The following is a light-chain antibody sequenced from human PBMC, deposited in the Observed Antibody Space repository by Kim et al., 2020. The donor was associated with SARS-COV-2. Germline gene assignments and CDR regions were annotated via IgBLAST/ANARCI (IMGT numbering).Light chain of an antibody. J-gene: IGLJ2*01. CDR1: RCSIASNY. Sequence: GKTVSISCTRSRCSIASNYVQWYQQRPGSVPTTVIYEDDRRPSGVPDRFSASIDSSSNSASLTISGLQTEDEADYYCQSFDTTNVVFGGGTQLTVL. V-gene: IGLV6-57*03. CDR2: EDD. CDR3: QSFDTTNVV.